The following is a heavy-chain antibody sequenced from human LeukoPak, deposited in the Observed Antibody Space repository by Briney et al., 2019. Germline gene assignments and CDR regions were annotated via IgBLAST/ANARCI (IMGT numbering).Heavy chain of an antibody. CDR3: ANGRRGGTATIAEFDY. CDR2: MSYDGTKT. J-gene: IGHJ4*02. D-gene: IGHD5-24*01. CDR1: GFTFSSYC. V-gene: IGHV3-30*18. Sequence: GRSLRLSCAASGFTFSSYCMHWVRQAPGKGLEGVAGMSYDGTKTYYAESVKGRFTLSRDNSKNTLYLQMNSLRAEDTAVYYCANGRRGGTATIAEFDYWGQGTLVTVSS.